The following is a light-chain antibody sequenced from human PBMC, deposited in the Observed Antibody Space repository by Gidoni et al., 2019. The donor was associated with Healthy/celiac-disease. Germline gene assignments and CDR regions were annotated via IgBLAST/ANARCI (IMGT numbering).Light chain of an antibody. CDR3: QQPNSFSAS. CDR2: AAS. V-gene: IGKV1-12*01. Sequence: DIQMTQSPSSVSASVVDRVTITCRASQGITSWLVWSQQKPGNAPKLLIYAASSLQSGVPSSFSSSGSGTDFTLTISSLQPEDFATYYCQQPNSFSASFGQGTQLEIK. J-gene: IGKJ5*01. CDR1: QGITSW.